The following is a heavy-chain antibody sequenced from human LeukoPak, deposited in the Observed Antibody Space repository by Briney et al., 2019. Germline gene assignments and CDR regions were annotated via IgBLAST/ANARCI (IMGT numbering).Heavy chain of an antibody. CDR3: AKVRYRGSYFDY. D-gene: IGHD1-26*01. V-gene: IGHV3-43*02. J-gene: IGHJ4*02. CDR2: ISGDGAST. CDR1: GFTIDAYA. Sequence: PGGSLRLSCAASGFTIDAYAMHWVRQAPGKGLEWVSVISGDGASTYYADSVKGRFTISRDTSKDFLYLQMNSLTTDDTALYYCAKVRYRGSYFDYWGQGTLVTVSS.